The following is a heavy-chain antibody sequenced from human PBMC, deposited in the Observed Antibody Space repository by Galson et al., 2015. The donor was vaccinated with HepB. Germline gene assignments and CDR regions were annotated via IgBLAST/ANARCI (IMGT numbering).Heavy chain of an antibody. CDR1: GFTFSFYW. CDR3: ARPYGGNYHFDY. Sequence: SLRLSCAASGFTFSFYWMHWVRQAPRKGLVWVSRINNDGTTTNYADSVKGRFTISRDNAKNTPCLQMNSLRAEDTAVYYCARPYGGNYHFDYWGQGTLVTVSS. V-gene: IGHV3-74*01. D-gene: IGHD4-23*01. CDR2: INNDGTTT. J-gene: IGHJ4*02.